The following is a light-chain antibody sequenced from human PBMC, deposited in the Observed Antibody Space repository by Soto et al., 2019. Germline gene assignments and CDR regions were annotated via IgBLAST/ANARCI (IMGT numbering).Light chain of an antibody. Sequence: QLVLTQPPSASASLGATVTLTCTLSSGYSNYKVDWYQQRPGKGPRFVMRVGTGGIVGSKGDGIPDRFSVLGSGQNRYPTIKNIQEEDESDYYCGADHGCGSNFAYVFGTGTKVTVL. CDR1: SGYSNYK. V-gene: IGLV9-49*03. J-gene: IGLJ1*01. CDR2: VGTGGIVG. CDR3: GADHGCGSNFAYV.